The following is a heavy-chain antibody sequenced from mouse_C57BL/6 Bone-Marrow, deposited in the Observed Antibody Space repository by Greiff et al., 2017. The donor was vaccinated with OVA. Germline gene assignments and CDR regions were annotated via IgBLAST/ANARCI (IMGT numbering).Heavy chain of an antibody. Sequence: EVQLQQSGAELVKPGASVKLSCTASGFNIKDYYMHWVKQRTEQGLEWIGWIDPEDGETKYAPKFQGKATITADKSSSTAYMQLSSLTSEDSAVYFCAILLRLLFDYWGQGTTLTVSS. J-gene: IGHJ2*01. V-gene: IGHV14-2*01. CDR2: IDPEDGET. D-gene: IGHD1-1*01. CDR1: GFNIKDYY. CDR3: AILLRLLFDY.